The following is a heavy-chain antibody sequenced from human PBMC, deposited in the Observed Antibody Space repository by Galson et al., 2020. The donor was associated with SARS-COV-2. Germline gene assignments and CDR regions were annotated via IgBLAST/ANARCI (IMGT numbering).Heavy chain of an antibody. V-gene: IGHV4-59*01. CDR3: ARDTRYSYGLDY. D-gene: IGHD5-18*01. J-gene: IGHJ4*02. Sequence: ALETLSLTCSVSGGSIISYYWSWIRQPPGKGLEWIGHINYSGSSNYNPSLKSRVTMSVDTSKNQFSLKLSSVTAADTAVYFCARDTRYSYGLDYWGQGTLVTVSS. CDR1: GGSIISYY. CDR2: INYSGSS.